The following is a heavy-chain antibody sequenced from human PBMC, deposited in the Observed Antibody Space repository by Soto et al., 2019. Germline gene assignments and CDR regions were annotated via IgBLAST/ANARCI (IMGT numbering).Heavy chain of an antibody. CDR3: AREPFRVGYGYYYYGMDV. V-gene: IGHV4-59*01. Sequence: PSETLSLTCTVSGGSISSYYWSWIRQPPGKGLEWIGYIYYSGSTNYNPSLKSRVTISVDTSKNHFSLKLSSVTAADTAVYYCAREPFRVGYGYYYYGMDVWGQGTTVTVSS. D-gene: IGHD3-22*01. J-gene: IGHJ6*02. CDR1: GGSISSYY. CDR2: IYYSGST.